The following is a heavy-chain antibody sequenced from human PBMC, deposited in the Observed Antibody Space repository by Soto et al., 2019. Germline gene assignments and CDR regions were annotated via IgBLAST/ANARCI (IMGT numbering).Heavy chain of an antibody. CDR1: GYTITDHY. Sequence: GGSLRLSCAVSGYTITDHYMTWIRQVPGKGLEWVSYISSDSVYTNYADSVRGRFTISRDNAKNSLYLELSSLRAEDTAVYHCATNIRLDFWGQGTQVTVSS. J-gene: IGHJ4*02. V-gene: IGHV3-11*06. CDR3: ATNIRLDF. CDR2: ISSDSVYT. D-gene: IGHD3-16*01.